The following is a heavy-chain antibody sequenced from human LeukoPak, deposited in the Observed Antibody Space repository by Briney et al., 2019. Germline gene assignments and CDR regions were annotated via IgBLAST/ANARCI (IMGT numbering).Heavy chain of an antibody. V-gene: IGHV1-69*06. CDR3: ARGPPTTYFDWEFDY. D-gene: IGHD3-9*01. CDR1: GGTFSSYT. J-gene: IGHJ4*02. Sequence: GASVKVSCKASGGTFSSYTISWVRQAPGQGLEWMGGIIPLFGTPDYAQKFQDRLTITADKSTSTAYMELSSLRSEDTAVYYCARGPPTTYFDWEFDYWGQGTLVTVSS. CDR2: IIPLFGTP.